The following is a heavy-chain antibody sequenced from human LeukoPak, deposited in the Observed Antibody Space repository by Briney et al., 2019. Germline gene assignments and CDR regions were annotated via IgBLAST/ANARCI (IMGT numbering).Heavy chain of an antibody. J-gene: IGHJ4*02. CDR2: INPSGTTT. V-gene: IGHV1-46*01. D-gene: IGHD3-10*01. CDR3: ARADDVLWFGELSPENHFDY. Sequence: ASVKVSCKASGLTFTNYYMHWVRQAPGQGLEWMGIINPSGTTTTYPQKFQGRVSMTRDMSTSTVYMELSSLRSDDTAVYYCARADDVLWFGELSPENHFDYWGQGTLVTVSS. CDR1: GLTFTNYY.